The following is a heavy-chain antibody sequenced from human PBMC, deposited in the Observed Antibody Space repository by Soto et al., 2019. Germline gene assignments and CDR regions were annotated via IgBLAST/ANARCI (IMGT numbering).Heavy chain of an antibody. CDR3: ARGAADFWSGYLLPADY. CDR1: GGSISSGGYY. D-gene: IGHD3-3*01. Sequence: QVQLQESGPGLVKPSQTLSLTCTVSGGSISSGGYYWSWIRQHPGKGLEWIGYIYYSGSTYYNPSLKSRVTISVDTSKNQFSLKLSSVTAADTAVYYYARGAADFWSGYLLPADYWGKGTLVTVSS. CDR2: IYYSGST. J-gene: IGHJ4*02. V-gene: IGHV4-31*03.